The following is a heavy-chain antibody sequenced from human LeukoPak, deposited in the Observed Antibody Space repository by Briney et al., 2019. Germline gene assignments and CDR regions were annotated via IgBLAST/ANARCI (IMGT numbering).Heavy chain of an antibody. CDR1: GFTFSSYS. V-gene: IGHV3-21*01. J-gene: IGHJ4*02. D-gene: IGHD3-22*01. Sequence: GGSLRLSCAASGFTFSSYSMNWVRQAPGKGLEWVSSISSSSSYIYYADSVKGRFTISRDNAKNSLYLQMNSLRAEDTAVYYCARYDYYDSSGYYEGPGYWGQGTLVTASS. CDR2: ISSSSSYI. CDR3: ARYDYYDSSGYYEGPGY.